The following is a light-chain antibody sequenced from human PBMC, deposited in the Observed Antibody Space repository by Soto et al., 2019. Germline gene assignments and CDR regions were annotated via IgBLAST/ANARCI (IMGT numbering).Light chain of an antibody. CDR1: QDISTN. Sequence: EIVMTQSPATLSVSPGERATLSCRASQDISTNLAWYQQKPGQAPRLLIYGASTRATGIPARFSGSGSGTEFTLTISSLQSEDFAVYYCQQYDNWVRTFGQGTKVEIK. J-gene: IGKJ1*01. V-gene: IGKV3-15*01. CDR3: QQYDNWVRT. CDR2: GAS.